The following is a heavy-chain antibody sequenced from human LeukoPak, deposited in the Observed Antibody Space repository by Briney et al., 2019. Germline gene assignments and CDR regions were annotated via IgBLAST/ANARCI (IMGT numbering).Heavy chain of an antibody. CDR1: AFTFSDYY. Sequence: GGSLRLSCAASAFTFSDYYMSWIRQAPGKGLEWVSYITSSGSTIYYADSVKGRFTISRDNAKNSLYLQMNSLRVEDTAVYYCARETPRRGETRDGYRWGQGTVVTVSS. V-gene: IGHV3-11*04. CDR2: ITSSGSTI. D-gene: IGHD5-24*01. J-gene: IGHJ4*02. CDR3: ARETPRRGETRDGYR.